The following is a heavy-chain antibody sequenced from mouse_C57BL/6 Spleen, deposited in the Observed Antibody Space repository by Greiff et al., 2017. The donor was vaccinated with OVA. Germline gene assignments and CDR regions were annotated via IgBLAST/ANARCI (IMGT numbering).Heavy chain of an antibody. V-gene: IGHV1-26*01. D-gene: IGHD2-3*01. Sequence: VQLQQSGPELVKPGASVKISCKASGYTFTDYYMNWVKQSHGKSLEWIGDINPNNGGTSYNQKFKGKATLTVDKSSSTAYMELRSLTSEDSAVYYCAARHDYLDYWGQGTTLTVSS. J-gene: IGHJ2*01. CDR3: AARHDYLDY. CDR1: GYTFTDYY. CDR2: INPNNGGT.